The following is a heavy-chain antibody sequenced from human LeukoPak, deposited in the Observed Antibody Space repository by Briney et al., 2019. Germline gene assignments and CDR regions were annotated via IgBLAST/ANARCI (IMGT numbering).Heavy chain of an antibody. Sequence: PGGSLRLSCAASGFTFSSYEMNWVRQAPGKGLEWLSYISSSGSTIYYADSVKGRFTISRDNAKNSLYLQMNSLRAEDTAVYYCARDRGRYDSSGFDYWGQGTLVTVSS. CDR1: GFTFSSYE. D-gene: IGHD3-22*01. J-gene: IGHJ4*02. V-gene: IGHV3-48*03. CDR3: ARDRGRYDSSGFDY. CDR2: ISSSGSTI.